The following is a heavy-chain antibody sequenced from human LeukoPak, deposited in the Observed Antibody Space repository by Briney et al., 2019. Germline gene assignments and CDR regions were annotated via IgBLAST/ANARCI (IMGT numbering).Heavy chain of an antibody. Sequence: GGSLRLSCAASGFTFDDYAMHWVRQAPGKGLEWVSGISWNSGSIGYADSVKGRFTISRDNSKNTLYLQMGSLRAEDMAVYYCARDQGGFGEPYYFDYWGQGTLVTVSS. J-gene: IGHJ4*02. V-gene: IGHV3-9*03. D-gene: IGHD3-10*01. CDR3: ARDQGGFGEPYYFDY. CDR1: GFTFDDYA. CDR2: ISWNSGSI.